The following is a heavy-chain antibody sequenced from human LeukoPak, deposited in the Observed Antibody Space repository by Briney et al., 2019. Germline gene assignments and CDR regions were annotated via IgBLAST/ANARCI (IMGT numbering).Heavy chain of an antibody. CDR1: GYSFITYC. Sequence: NPGESLKISRRGAGYSFITYCIGLVRQMPGKGLEWMGIIYPGDSDTRYSPSFQGQVTISADKSISTAYLQWSSLKASDTALYYCTTRAVDSWGQGTLVTVSS. J-gene: IGHJ4*02. CDR2: IYPGDSDT. CDR3: TTRAVDS. D-gene: IGHD1-14*01. V-gene: IGHV5-51*01.